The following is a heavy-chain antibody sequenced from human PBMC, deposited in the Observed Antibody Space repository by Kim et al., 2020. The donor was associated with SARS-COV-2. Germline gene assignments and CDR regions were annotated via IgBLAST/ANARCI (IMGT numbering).Heavy chain of an antibody. CDR2: ISGSGVNI. CDR3: AKYRNFAAKQYFDA. CDR1: GFTFSSFA. V-gene: IGHV3-23*01. D-gene: IGHD1-7*01. J-gene: IGHJ4*02. Sequence: GGSLRLSCLGSGFTFSSFAMSWVRQAPGKGLEWVSAISGSGVNIFYEDSVEGRFTISRDNSKNTLYLQMNSLGAEDTAIYYCAKYRNFAAKQYFDAWGQGTLVTVSP.